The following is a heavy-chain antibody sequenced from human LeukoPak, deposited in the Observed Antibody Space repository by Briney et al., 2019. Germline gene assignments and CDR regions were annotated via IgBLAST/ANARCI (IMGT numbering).Heavy chain of an antibody. CDR3: ARDQGPHWFDP. CDR1: GFTFSSFA. J-gene: IGHJ5*02. Sequence: GGSLRLSCAVSGFTFSSFAMSWVRQAPGKGLEWVSVISGNSGSIYYADSVKGQFTISRDNSKNTLSLQMNSLRVEDTAVYYCARDQGPHWFDPWGQGTLVTVSS. V-gene: IGHV3-23*01. CDR2: ISGNSGSI.